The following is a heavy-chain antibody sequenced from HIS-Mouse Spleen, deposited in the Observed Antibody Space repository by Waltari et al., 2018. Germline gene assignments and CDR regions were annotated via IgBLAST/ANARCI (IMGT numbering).Heavy chain of an antibody. Sequence: QVQLVQSGAEVKKPGASVKVSCKASGYTFTGYYMHWVRQAPGQGLEWMGWINPNRGGTNYAQKFQGRVTMTRDTSISTAYMELSRLRSDDTAVYYCARVTREYFDYWGQGTLVTVSS. V-gene: IGHV1-2*02. J-gene: IGHJ4*02. CDR2: INPNRGGT. CDR1: GYTFTGYY. CDR3: ARVTREYFDY.